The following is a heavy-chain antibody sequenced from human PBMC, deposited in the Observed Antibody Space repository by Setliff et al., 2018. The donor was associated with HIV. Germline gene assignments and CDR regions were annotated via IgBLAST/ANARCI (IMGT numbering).Heavy chain of an antibody. D-gene: IGHD3-22*01. CDR3: ARGHFHDSNGYYLRAFDI. CDR2: VYTSGST. CDR1: GGSISSGGYY. V-gene: IGHV4-61*09. Sequence: SETLSLTCTVSGGSISSGGYYWSWIRQPAGKGLEWIGHVYTSGSTDYNPSLKSRVTISVDTSKNQFSLKLTSVTAADTAVYYCARGHFHDSNGYYLRAFDIWGQGTMVTVSS. J-gene: IGHJ3*02.